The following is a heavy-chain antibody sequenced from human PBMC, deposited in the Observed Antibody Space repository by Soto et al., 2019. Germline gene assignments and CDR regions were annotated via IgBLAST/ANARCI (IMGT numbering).Heavy chain of an antibody. J-gene: IGHJ4*02. V-gene: IGHV1-69*13. D-gene: IGHD5-18*01. CDR3: ARENVDTAMDSN. Sequence: SVKVSCKASGGAFSSYAISWVRQAPGQGLEWMGGIIPIFGTANYAQKFQGRVTITADESTSTAYMELSSLRSEDTAVYYCARENVDTAMDSNWGQGTLVTVSS. CDR2: IIPIFGTA. CDR1: GGAFSSYA.